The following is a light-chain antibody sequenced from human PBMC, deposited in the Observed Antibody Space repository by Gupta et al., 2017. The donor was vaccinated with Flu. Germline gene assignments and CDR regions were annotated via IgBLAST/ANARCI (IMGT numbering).Light chain of an antibody. CDR1: SGHSSYA. CDR3: QTWGTGIQL. Sequence: QLVLTQSPSASASLGASVRLTCPLSSGHSSYAIAWHQQQPEKGTGYLMKLNSDGSHSKGDGIPDRFSGSSSGAERYLTISSLQSEDEADYYCQTWGTGIQLFGGGTKLTVL. V-gene: IGLV4-69*01. J-gene: IGLJ3*02. CDR2: LNSDGSH.